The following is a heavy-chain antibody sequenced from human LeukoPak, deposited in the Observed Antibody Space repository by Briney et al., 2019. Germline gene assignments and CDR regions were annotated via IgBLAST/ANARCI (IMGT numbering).Heavy chain of an antibody. V-gene: IGHV4-59*08. D-gene: IGHD2-21*01. CDR1: GGSISSYY. CDR3: ARLKTWGGTQPYDY. CDR2: IYDRVRT. Sequence: NPSETLSLTCTVSGGSISSYYWSWVRQPPGKGLEWIGYIYDRVRTSYNPSLKSRVTISVDTSKNQSSLKLRSVTAADTAVYYCARLKTWGGTQPYDYWGQGTLVTVSS. J-gene: IGHJ4*02.